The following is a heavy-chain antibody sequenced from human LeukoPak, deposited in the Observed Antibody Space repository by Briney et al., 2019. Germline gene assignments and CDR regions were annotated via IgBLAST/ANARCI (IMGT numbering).Heavy chain of an antibody. J-gene: IGHJ4*02. Sequence: SETLSLTCAVYGGSFSGYYWSWIRQPPGKGLEWIGEINHSGSTNYNPSLKSRVTISVDTSKNEFSLKLSSVTAADTAVYYCARNSGSVTDYWGQGTLVTVSS. CDR3: ARNSGSVTDY. CDR1: GGSFSGYY. D-gene: IGHD5/OR15-5a*01. V-gene: IGHV4-34*01. CDR2: INHSGST.